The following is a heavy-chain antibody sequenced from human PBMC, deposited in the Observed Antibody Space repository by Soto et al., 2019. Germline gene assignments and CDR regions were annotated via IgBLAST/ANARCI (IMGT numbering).Heavy chain of an antibody. Sequence: SETLSLTCTVSGGSVSSGSYYWSWIRQPPGKGLEWIGYIYYSGSTNYNPSLKSRVTISVDTSKNQFSLKLSSVTAADTAVYYCAREGWFGERRGMDVWGQGTTVTVSS. CDR1: GGSVSSGSYY. CDR3: AREGWFGERRGMDV. V-gene: IGHV4-61*01. J-gene: IGHJ6*02. D-gene: IGHD3-10*01. CDR2: IYYSGST.